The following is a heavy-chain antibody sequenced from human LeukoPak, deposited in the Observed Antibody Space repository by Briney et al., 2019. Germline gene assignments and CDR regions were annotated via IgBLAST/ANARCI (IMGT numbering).Heavy chain of an antibody. J-gene: IGHJ4*02. Sequence: GASVKVSCKVSGYTLTELSMHWVRQAPGKGIEWMGGFDPEDGETIYAQKFQGRVTMTEDTSTDTAYMELSSLRSEDTAVYYCATGNVATAEFDYWGQGTLVTVSS. V-gene: IGHV1-24*01. CDR2: FDPEDGET. D-gene: IGHD4-17*01. CDR1: GYTLTELS. CDR3: ATGNVATAEFDY.